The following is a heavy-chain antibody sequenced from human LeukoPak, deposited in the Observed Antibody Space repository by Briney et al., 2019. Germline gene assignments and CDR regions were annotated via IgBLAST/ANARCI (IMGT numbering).Heavy chain of an antibody. CDR1: GGSFSGYY. Sequence: PSETLSLTCAVYGGSFSGYYWSWIRQPPGKGLEWIGYIYYSGSTNYNPSLKSRVTISVDTSKNQFSLKLSSVTAADTAVYYCARTPVGYCSSTSCRYYYYYMDVWGKGTTVTVSS. D-gene: IGHD2-2*01. J-gene: IGHJ6*03. V-gene: IGHV4-59*01. CDR3: ARTPVGYCSSTSCRYYYYYMDV. CDR2: IYYSGST.